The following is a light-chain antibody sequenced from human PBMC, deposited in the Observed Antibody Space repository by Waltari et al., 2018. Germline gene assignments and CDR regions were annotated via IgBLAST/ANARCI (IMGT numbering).Light chain of an antibody. CDR2: GAS. CDR1: QSVSSNY. J-gene: IGKJ1*01. V-gene: IGKV3-20*01. CDR3: QQYGSSLGT. Sequence: EIELTQSPGTLSSSPGERATLTCRAGQSVSSNYLSWYQKTPGPAPRLLIYGASSRGTGIPDRFSGSGTGTDFTLTISRLEPEDFAVYYCQQYGSSLGTFGQGTKVEIK.